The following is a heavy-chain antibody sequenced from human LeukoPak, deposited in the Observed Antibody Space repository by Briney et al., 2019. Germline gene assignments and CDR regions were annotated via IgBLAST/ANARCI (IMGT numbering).Heavy chain of an antibody. Sequence: GGSLRLSCAASGFTFNKYWMTWVRQAPGKGLEWVATIKTDGSQKYYVDSVKGRFTISRDNSKNTLYLQMNSLRAEDTAVYYCAKAGYYDSSGYYPFDYWGQGTLVTVSS. D-gene: IGHD3-22*01. CDR3: AKAGYYDSSGYYPFDY. CDR1: GFTFNKYW. V-gene: IGHV3-7*01. J-gene: IGHJ4*02. CDR2: IKTDGSQK.